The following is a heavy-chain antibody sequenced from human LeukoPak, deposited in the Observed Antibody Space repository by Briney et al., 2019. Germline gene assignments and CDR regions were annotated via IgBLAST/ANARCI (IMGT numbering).Heavy chain of an antibody. J-gene: IGHJ4*02. D-gene: IGHD6-19*01. CDR3: IKSDVLAVPAD. CDR2: IGVGTST. Sequence: GGSLRLSCAASGFTFKNYDMNWVRQAPGKGLEWVAGIGVGTSTYYPESVKGRFTISRDNSKNTVFLQMNSLRAEDTALYYCIKSDVLAVPADWGQGTLVTVSS. V-gene: IGHV3-23*01. CDR1: GFTFKNYD.